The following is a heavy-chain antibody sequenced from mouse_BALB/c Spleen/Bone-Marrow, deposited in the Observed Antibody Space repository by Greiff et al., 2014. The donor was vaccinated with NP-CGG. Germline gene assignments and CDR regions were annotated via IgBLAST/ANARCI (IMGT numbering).Heavy chain of an antibody. V-gene: IGHV2-2*02. CDR1: GFSLTSYG. J-gene: IGHJ3*01. Sequence: QVQLKQSGPGLVQPSQSLSITCTVSGFSLTSYGVHWVRQSPGKGLDWLGVIWSGGSTDYNAAFISRLSIIKDNSKSQVFFKMNRLQANDTAIYYCARNGDAWFAYWGQGTLVTVSA. CDR3: ARNGDAWFAY. CDR2: IWSGGST. D-gene: IGHD3-3*01.